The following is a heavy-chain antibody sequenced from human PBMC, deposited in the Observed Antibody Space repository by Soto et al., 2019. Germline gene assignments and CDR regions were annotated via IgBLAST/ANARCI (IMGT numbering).Heavy chain of an antibody. CDR1: GYTFPNYG. CDR2: ISPYKGNT. Sequence: ASVKVSCKASGYTFPNYGISWVRQAPGQGFEWMGWISPYKGNTNYAQKLQGRVTMTTDTSTSTAYMELRSLRSDVTAIYYCARDLDGSGSYYTDYWGQGTLVTVSS. CDR3: ARDLDGSGSYYTDY. V-gene: IGHV1-18*01. J-gene: IGHJ4*02. D-gene: IGHD3-10*01.